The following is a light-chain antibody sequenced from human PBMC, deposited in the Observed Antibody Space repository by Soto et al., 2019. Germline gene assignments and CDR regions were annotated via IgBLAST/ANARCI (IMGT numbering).Light chain of an antibody. CDR2: AAS. CDR1: QDISAW. V-gene: IGKV1-12*01. CDR3: QQAKXFXLT. Sequence: DIQMTHSPSSVSASVGDRVTITCRSSQDISAWLAWYQQKPGKAPRLLIFAASNLHTEVPSRFSGSGYGTDFSLTINGLQPEDFATXXXQQAKXFXLTFGGGTKVDI. J-gene: IGKJ4*01.